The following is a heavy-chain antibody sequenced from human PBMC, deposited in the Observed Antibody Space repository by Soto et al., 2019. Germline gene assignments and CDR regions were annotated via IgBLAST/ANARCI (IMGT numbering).Heavy chain of an antibody. CDR1: GYSISSGYY. CDR3: ARGPVAGIFHFDY. Sequence: QVQLQESGPGLVKPSETLSLTCAVSGYSISSGYYWGWIRQPPGKGLEWIGSIYHSGSTYYNPSLKSRVTISVDTSKNQFSLKLSSVTAADTAVYYCARGPVAGIFHFDYWGQGTLVTVSS. CDR2: IYHSGST. D-gene: IGHD6-19*01. J-gene: IGHJ4*02. V-gene: IGHV4-38-2*01.